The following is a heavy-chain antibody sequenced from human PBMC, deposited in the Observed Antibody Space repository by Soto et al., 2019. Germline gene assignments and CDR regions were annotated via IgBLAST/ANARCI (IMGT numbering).Heavy chain of an antibody. CDR2: ISYDGSNK. CDR1: GFTFSSYA. J-gene: IGHJ3*02. CDR3: ESDYGDYGGAFVI. D-gene: IGHD4-17*01. V-gene: IGHV3-30-3*01. Sequence: QVQLVESGGGVVQPGRSLRLSCAASGFTFSSYAMHWVSQAPGKGLEWVAVISYDGSNKYYADSVKGRFTISRDNSKNTLYLQMNSLRAEDTAVYYCESDYGDYGGAFVIWGQGTMVTVSS.